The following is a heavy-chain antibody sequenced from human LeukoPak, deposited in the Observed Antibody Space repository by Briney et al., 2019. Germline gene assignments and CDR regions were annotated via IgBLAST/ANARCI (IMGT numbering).Heavy chain of an antibody. CDR1: GGSFSGYY. CDR3: ARDSRYDSSGYYYGDYYYYGMDV. D-gene: IGHD3-22*01. V-gene: IGHV4-34*01. J-gene: IGHJ6*02. CDR2: INHSGST. Sequence: PSETLSLTCAVYGGSFSGYYWSWIRQPPGKGLEWIGEINHSGSTNYNPSLKSRVTMSVDTSKNQFSLRLSSVTAADTAVYYCARDSRYDSSGYYYGDYYYYGMDVWGQGTTVTVSS.